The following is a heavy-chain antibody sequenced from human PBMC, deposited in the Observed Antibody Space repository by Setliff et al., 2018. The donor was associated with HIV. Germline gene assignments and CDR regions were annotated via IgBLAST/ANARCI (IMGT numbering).Heavy chain of an antibody. CDR2: VYYSGDT. CDR3: ARGSSGSDRTEYDDAFDI. V-gene: IGHV4-39*07. J-gene: IGHJ3*02. Sequence: SETLSLTCTVSGGSISSSSYYWGWIRQPPGKGLEWIGFVYYSGDTNYNPSLKSRASISLDTSKNQFSLNLTSSSAADTAVYYCARGSSGSDRTEYDDAFDIWGQGTVVTVSS. D-gene: IGHD3-22*01. CDR1: GGSISSSSYY.